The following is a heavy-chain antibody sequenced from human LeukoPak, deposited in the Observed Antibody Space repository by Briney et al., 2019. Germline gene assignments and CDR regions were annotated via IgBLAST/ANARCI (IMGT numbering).Heavy chain of an antibody. D-gene: IGHD1-26*01. V-gene: IGHV4-4*02. Sequence: SETLSLTCAVSGGSISSSNWWSWVRQPPGKGLEWIGEIYHSGSTNYNPSLKSRVTISVDKSKDQFSLKLSSVTAADTAVYYCAREEALGSGSFDYWGQGTLVTVSS. J-gene: IGHJ4*02. CDR3: AREEALGSGSFDY. CDR2: IYHSGST. CDR1: GGSISSSNW.